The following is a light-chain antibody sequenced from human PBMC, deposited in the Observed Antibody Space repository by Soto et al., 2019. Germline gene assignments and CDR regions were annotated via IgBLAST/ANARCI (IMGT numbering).Light chain of an antibody. CDR3: AAWDDSLNGVV. Sequence: QSVLTQPPSASGTPGQRVTISCSGGSSNIGSNTVNWYQQLPGTAPKLLIYNNNQRPSGVPDRFSGSESGTSASLAISGLQSEDDADYFCAAWDDSLNGVVFGGGTKLTVL. CDR2: NNN. V-gene: IGLV1-44*01. J-gene: IGLJ2*01. CDR1: SSNIGSNT.